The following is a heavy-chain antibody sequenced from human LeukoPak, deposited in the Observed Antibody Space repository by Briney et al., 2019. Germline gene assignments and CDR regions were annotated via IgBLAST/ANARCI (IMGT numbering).Heavy chain of an antibody. D-gene: IGHD3-22*01. V-gene: IGHV3-21*01. J-gene: IGHJ4*02. CDR3: ARDRMSATYYYDSSPVDY. CDR2: ISSSSYI. CDR1: GFTFSSYS. Sequence: GGSLRLSCAASGFTFSSYSMNWVRQAPGKGLEWVSSISSSSYIYHADSVKGRFTISRDNAKNSLYLQMNSLRAEDTAVYYCARDRMSATYYYDSSPVDYWGQGTLVTVSS.